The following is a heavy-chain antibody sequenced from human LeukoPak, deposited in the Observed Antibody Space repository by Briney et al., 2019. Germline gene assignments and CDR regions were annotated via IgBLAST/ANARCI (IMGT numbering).Heavy chain of an antibody. CDR3: ARVSARLHDCDY. Sequence: SETLSLTCTVSGGSISSYYWSWMRQPPGKGLEWIGYIYDSGSTNYNPSLKSRVTMAVDTSKKQFSLKLSSVTAADTAIYYCARVSARLHDCDYWGQGTLVTVSS. D-gene: IGHD6-25*01. CDR2: IYDSGST. V-gene: IGHV4-59*01. CDR1: GGSISSYY. J-gene: IGHJ4*02.